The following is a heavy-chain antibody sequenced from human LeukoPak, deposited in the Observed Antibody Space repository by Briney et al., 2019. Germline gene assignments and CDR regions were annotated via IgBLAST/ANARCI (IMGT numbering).Heavy chain of an antibody. D-gene: IGHD5-18*01. V-gene: IGHV1-2*04. CDR3: ARGRGYSYGYANWFDP. J-gene: IGHJ5*02. CDR2: INPNSGGT. CDR1: GYTFTGYY. Sequence: ASVKVSCKASGYTFTGYYMHWVRQAPGQGLEWMGWINPNSGGTNYAQKFQGWVTMTRDTSISTAYMELSRLRSDDTAVYYCARGRGYSYGYANWFDPWGQGTLVTVSS.